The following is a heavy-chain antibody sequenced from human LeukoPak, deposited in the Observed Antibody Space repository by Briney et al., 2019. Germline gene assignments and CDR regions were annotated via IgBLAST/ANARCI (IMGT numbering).Heavy chain of an antibody. J-gene: IGHJ3*02. CDR2: IYSGGST. Sequence: GGSLRLSCAASGFTVSSNYMSWVRQAPGKGLEWVSVIYSGGSTYYADSVKGRFTISRDNSKNTLYLQMNSLRAEDTAVYYCASMVRGVLNAFDIWGQGTMVTVSS. CDR1: GFTVSSNY. CDR3: ASMVRGVLNAFDI. V-gene: IGHV3-53*01. D-gene: IGHD3-10*01.